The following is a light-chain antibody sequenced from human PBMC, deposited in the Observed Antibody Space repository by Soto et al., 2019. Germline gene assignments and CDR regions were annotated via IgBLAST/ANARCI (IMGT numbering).Light chain of an antibody. Sequence: DIQMTQSPSTLSASVGDRVTITCRASQSISRWLAWYQQKPWKAPKLLIHDATSLESGVPARFSGSGSGTEFTLTISSLQPDYVATYYCQQYSSYWTFAQGTKVEIK. J-gene: IGKJ1*01. CDR3: QQYSSYWT. CDR1: QSISRW. CDR2: DAT. V-gene: IGKV1-5*01.